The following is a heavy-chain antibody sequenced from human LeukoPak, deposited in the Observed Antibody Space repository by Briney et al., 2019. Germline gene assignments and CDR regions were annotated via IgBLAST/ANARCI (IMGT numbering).Heavy chain of an antibody. CDR3: AKIAGSWPHYFDY. CDR2: ISWNSGSI. J-gene: IGHJ4*02. Sequence: GGSLRLSCAASGFTFDDYAMHWVRQAPGKGLEWVSGISWNSGSIGYADSVKGRFTISRDNAKNSLYLQMNSLRAEDTALYCCAKIAGSWPHYFDYWGQGTLVTVSS. V-gene: IGHV3-9*01. D-gene: IGHD6-13*01. CDR1: GFTFDDYA.